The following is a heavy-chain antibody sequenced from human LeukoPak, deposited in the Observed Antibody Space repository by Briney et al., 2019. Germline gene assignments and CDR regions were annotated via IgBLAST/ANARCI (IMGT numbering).Heavy chain of an antibody. V-gene: IGHV1-69*13. D-gene: IGHD6-13*01. CDR3: ARGSSSYYYYYMDV. CDR1: GGTFSSYA. J-gene: IGHJ6*03. Sequence: ASVKVSCKASGGTFSSYAISWVRQAPGQGLEWMGGIIPIFGTANYAQKFQGRVTIIADESTSTAYMELSSLRSEDTAVYYCARGSSSYYYYYMDVWGKGTTVTISS. CDR2: IIPIFGTA.